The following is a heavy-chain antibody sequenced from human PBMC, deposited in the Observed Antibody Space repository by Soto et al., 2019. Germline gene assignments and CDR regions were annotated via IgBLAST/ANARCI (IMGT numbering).Heavy chain of an antibody. CDR3: AIAPYDCWTGYNNWCDH. CDR1: GFTFHNYA. V-gene: IGHV3-9*01. J-gene: IGHJ5*02. D-gene: IGHD3-3*01. Sequence: EVQLVESGGALVQPGRSLRLSCAASGFTFHNYAMHWVRQAPGKGLEWVAGISWNSGNIDFGDSVKGRFTIARDNAKNSLEQHRNSLPSESTAVYYCAIAPYDCWTGYNNWCDHWWKGTLVTVYS. CDR2: ISWNSGNI.